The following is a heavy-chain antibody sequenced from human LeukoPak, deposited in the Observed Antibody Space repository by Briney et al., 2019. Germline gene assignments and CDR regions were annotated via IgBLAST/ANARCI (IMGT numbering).Heavy chain of an antibody. D-gene: IGHD3-22*01. CDR3: ARKSSGYYN. CDR2: ISAYNGNT. Sequence: GASVKVSCKASGYTFTSYGISWVRQAPGQGLEWMGWISAYNGNTNYAQKFQGRVTITTDESTSTAYMELSSLRSEDTAVYYCARKSSGYYNWGQGTLVTVSS. J-gene: IGHJ4*02. CDR1: GYTFTSYG. V-gene: IGHV1-18*01.